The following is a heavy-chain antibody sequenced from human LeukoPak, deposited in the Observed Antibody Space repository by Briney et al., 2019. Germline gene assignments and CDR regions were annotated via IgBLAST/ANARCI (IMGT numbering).Heavy chain of an antibody. Sequence: GGSLRLSCAASGFTFSIYAMSWVRQAPGKGLEWVSAISGSGVSTYYADSVKGRFTISRDKSKNTLYLQMNSLRVEDTAVYYCAKGLKTLGDYWGQGTLVTVSS. CDR1: GFTFSIYA. J-gene: IGHJ4*02. D-gene: IGHD3-16*01. CDR3: AKGLKTLGDY. V-gene: IGHV3-23*01. CDR2: ISGSGVST.